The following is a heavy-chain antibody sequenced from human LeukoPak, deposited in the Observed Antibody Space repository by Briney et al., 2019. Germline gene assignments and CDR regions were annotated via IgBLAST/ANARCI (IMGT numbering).Heavy chain of an antibody. CDR3: ARGPSSQFRTDY. CDR1: GFAFSTYS. Sequence: GGSLRLSCVASGFAFSTYSMNWVRQAPRKGLEWVSYIGSSSSRIYYADSVKGRFTISRDNAKNSLYLQMNGLRAEDTAVYYCARGPSSQFRTDYWGQGTLVTVSS. J-gene: IGHJ4*02. V-gene: IGHV3-48*01. D-gene: IGHD2-2*01. CDR2: IGSSSSRI.